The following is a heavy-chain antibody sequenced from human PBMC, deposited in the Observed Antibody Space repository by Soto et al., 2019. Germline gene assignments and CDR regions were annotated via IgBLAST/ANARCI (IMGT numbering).Heavy chain of an antibody. V-gene: IGHV4-4*02. J-gene: IGHJ4*02. CDR1: GGSISSSNW. CDR2: IYHSGNT. D-gene: IGHD3-10*01. Sequence: QVQLQESGPGLVKPSGTLSLTCAVSGGSISSSNWWSWVRQPPGKGLEWIGEIYHSGNTNYNPSLKRRVTMAGDKSRNQFSRKLSSVTAADTAVYYCARRWGEGRVDYWGQGTLVTVSS. CDR3: ARRWGEGRVDY.